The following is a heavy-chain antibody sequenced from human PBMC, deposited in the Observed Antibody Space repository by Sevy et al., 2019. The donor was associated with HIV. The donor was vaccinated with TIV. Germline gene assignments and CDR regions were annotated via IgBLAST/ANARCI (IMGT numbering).Heavy chain of an antibody. CDR3: ARGGYDFWSGYYTEYYGMDV. Sequence: ASVKVSCKASGYTFTSYDINWVRQATGQGLEWMGWMNPNRGNTGYAQKFQGRVTMTRNTSISTAYMELSSLRSEDTAVYYCARGGYDFWSGYYTEYYGMDVWGQGTTVTVSS. CDR1: GYTFTSYD. J-gene: IGHJ6*02. V-gene: IGHV1-8*01. CDR2: MNPNRGNT. D-gene: IGHD3-3*01.